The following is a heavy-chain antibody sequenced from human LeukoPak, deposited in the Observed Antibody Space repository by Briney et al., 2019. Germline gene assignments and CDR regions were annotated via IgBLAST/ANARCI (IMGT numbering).Heavy chain of an antibody. CDR3: ATPVPHGSDPSLYYYYMDV. J-gene: IGHJ6*03. Sequence: PGGSLRLSCAASGLTFSSYWMHWVRQAPGKGLVWVSSIKSDGSSTTYADYVKGRFTISRDNAKNTQYLHMRRLRAEDTAVDYSATPVPHGSDPSLYYYYMDVWGKGTTVTISS. CDR2: IKSDGSST. CDR1: GLTFSSYW. D-gene: IGHD2-2*01. V-gene: IGHV3-74*01.